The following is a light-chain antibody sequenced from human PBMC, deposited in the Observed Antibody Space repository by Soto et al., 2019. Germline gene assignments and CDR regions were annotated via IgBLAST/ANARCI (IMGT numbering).Light chain of an antibody. V-gene: IGKV1-9*01. Sequence: DIPLTQSPSFLSASVGDRVTITCRASHDINNYLAWYQVKPGKAPKLLIYVASTLQSGVPSRFSGSGSGTEFSLTISSLQPEDFATYFCLQVNGYPFTFGGGTKVGIK. CDR1: HDINNY. CDR3: LQVNGYPFT. CDR2: VAS. J-gene: IGKJ4*01.